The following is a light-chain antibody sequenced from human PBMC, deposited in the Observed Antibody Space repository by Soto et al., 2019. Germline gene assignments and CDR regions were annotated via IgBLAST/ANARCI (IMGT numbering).Light chain of an antibody. CDR2: GAS. CDR3: QKYDSSPKT. CDR1: ESVSSSH. V-gene: IGKV3-20*01. J-gene: IGKJ1*01. Sequence: EIVMTQSPATLSFSPVEISTLSCMASESVSSSHIAWYQQKPGQSPRLLIYGASSRATGIPDRFSGSGSGTDFTLTISRLEPEDFAVYYCQKYDSSPKTCGQGTKGDIK.